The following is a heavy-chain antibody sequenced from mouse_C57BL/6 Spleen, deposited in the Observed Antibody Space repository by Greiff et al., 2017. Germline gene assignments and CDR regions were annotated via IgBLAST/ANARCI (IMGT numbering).Heavy chain of an antibody. Sequence: VKLQQPGAELVKPGASVKLSCKASGYTFTSYWMHWVKQRPGQGLEWIGMIHPNSGSTNYNEKFKSKATLTVDKSSSTAYMQLSSLTSEDSAVYYCAREVDGYYFDYWGQGTTLTVSS. J-gene: IGHJ2*01. D-gene: IGHD2-3*01. V-gene: IGHV1-64*01. CDR2: IHPNSGST. CDR3: AREVDGYYFDY. CDR1: GYTFTSYW.